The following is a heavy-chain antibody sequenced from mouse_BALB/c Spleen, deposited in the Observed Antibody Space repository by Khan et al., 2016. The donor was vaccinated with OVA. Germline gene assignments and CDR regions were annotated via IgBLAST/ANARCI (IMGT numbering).Heavy chain of an antibody. CDR1: GYTFTSYD. V-gene: IGHV1-85*01. CDR2: MFPGDGST. CDR3: ARGGYWVFSF. D-gene: IGHD4-1*01. Sequence: QVQLKQSGAELVQPGASVKLSCTASGYTFTSYDINWVRQRPEQGLEWIGWMFPGDGSTKYNENFKGKATLTTEKSSSTAYMQLSWLTSEDSVAYFCARGGYWVFSFWGQGTLVTLSA. J-gene: IGHJ3*01.